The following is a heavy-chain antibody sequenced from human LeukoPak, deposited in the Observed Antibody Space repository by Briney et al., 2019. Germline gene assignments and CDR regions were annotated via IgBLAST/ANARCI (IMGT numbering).Heavy chain of an antibody. CDR1: GGSISSYC. Sequence: SETLSLTCTVSGGSISSYCWSWIRQPAGKGLEWIGRIYTSGSTNYNPSLKSRVTMSVDTSKNQFSLKLSSVTAADTAVYYCARAPVEIATIYFDYWGQGTLVTVSS. D-gene: IGHD5-24*01. CDR2: IYTSGST. V-gene: IGHV4-4*07. J-gene: IGHJ4*02. CDR3: ARAPVEIATIYFDY.